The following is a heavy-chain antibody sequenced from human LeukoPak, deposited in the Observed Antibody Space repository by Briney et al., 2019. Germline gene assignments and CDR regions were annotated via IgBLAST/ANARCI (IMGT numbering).Heavy chain of an antibody. CDR3: ARGEYSSSAGFDY. J-gene: IGHJ4*02. D-gene: IGHD6-6*01. CDR2: IWYDGTNK. Sequence: GGSLRLPCAASGFSFSYYGMHWVRQAPGKGLEWVAVIWYDGTNKYYADSVKGRFTISRDNSKNTLYLEMNSLRGDDTAVYYCARGEYSSSAGFDYWGQGTLVTVSS. V-gene: IGHV3-33*01. CDR1: GFSFSYYG.